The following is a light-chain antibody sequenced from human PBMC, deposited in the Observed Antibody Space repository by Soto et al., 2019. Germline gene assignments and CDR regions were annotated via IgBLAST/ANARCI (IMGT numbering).Light chain of an antibody. V-gene: IGKV1-13*02. Sequence: IQMTQSPSSLSASVGDRVTVTCRASQGISNYLAWYQQKPGKDPKLLIYAAYILQRGLPSRFSGSGSGTDSTPTISCQQSEDLATYYCQQNYSYPRTFGQGTKVDIK. CDR2: AAY. CDR3: QQNYSYPRT. CDR1: QGISNY. J-gene: IGKJ1*01.